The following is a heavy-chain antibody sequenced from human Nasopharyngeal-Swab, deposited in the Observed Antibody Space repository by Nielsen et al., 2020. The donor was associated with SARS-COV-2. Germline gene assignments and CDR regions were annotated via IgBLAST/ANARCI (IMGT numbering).Heavy chain of an antibody. Sequence: GESLKISCSASGFTFSIYAMHWVRQAPGKGLEYVSTINDYEDRLYYADSVKGRFTISRDNSKNTLYLQMSSLRVEDTAIYWCVKDPRGKYAFDIWGQGTMVTVSS. J-gene: IGHJ3*02. V-gene: IGHV3-64D*06. D-gene: IGHD3-16*01. CDR2: INDYEDRL. CDR1: GFTFSIYA. CDR3: VKDPRGKYAFDI.